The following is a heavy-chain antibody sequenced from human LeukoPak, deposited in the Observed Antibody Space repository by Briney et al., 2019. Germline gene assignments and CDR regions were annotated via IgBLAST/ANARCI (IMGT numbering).Heavy chain of an antibody. CDR1: GFTFDDYA. CDR3: ARYCSSTSCQAEGAFDI. CDR2: ISWNSGSI. V-gene: IGHV3-9*01. Sequence: GGSLRLSCAASGFTFDDYAMHWVRQAPGKDLEWVSGISWNSGSIGYADSVKGRFTISRDNAKNSLYLQMNGLRAEDTALYYCARYCSSTSCQAEGAFDIWGQGTMVTVSS. J-gene: IGHJ3*02. D-gene: IGHD2-2*01.